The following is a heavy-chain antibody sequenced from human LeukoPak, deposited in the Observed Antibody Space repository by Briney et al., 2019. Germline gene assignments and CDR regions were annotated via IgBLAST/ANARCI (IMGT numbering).Heavy chain of an antibody. CDR2: ISWNSGSI. CDR1: GFTFDDYA. V-gene: IGHV3-9*01. Sequence: PGGCLRLSCAASGFTFDDYAMHWVRQAPWKGLEWVSGISWNSGSIGYADSVKGRFTISRDNAKNSLYLQMNSLRAEDTAVYYCARGRTRLDYWGQGTLVTVSS. CDR3: ARGRTRLDY. J-gene: IGHJ4*02. D-gene: IGHD1-14*01.